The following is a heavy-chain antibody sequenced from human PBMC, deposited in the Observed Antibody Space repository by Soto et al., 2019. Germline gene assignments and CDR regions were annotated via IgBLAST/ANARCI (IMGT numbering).Heavy chain of an antibody. D-gene: IGHD5-18*01. J-gene: IGHJ4*02. Sequence: EVQLVESGGGLVQPGGSLRLSCVASGFTFSSYWMTWVRQAPGKGLEWVANIKQSGSETHYVDSVKGRFTISRDDAKNSLYLQMNTLRAEDTAVYYCARGYSIDYWGQGTLVTVSS. CDR2: IKQSGSET. CDR1: GFTFSSYW. V-gene: IGHV3-7*03. CDR3: ARGYSIDY.